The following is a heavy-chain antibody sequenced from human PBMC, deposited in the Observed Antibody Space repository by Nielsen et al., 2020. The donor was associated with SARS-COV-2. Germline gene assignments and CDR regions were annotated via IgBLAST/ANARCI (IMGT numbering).Heavy chain of an antibody. CDR2: ISSSSNYI. CDR1: GFTFSSYG. V-gene: IGHV3-21*01. D-gene: IGHD4-17*01. J-gene: IGHJ4*02. CDR3: ARDRTYGDYEVGDY. Sequence: GESLKISCAASGFTFSSYGMNWVRQAPGKGLEWVSSISSSSNYIYYADSVKGRFTISRDNAKNSLYLQMNSLRAEDTAVYYCARDRTYGDYEVGDYWGQGTLVTVSS.